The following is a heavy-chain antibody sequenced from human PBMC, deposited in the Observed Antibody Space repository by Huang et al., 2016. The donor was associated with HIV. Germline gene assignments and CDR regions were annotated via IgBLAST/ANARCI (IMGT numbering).Heavy chain of an antibody. CDR2: INHLGSP. CDR1: GGSLSGYY. J-gene: IGHJ5*02. Sequence: QVHLQQWGAGLLKSAETLSLTCAVYGGSLSGYYWSWLRQTPVKGLAWIGEINHLGSPNYNPSLKSRVSISMDGSKKQFSLKLRSISDADTAVYFCARDATKNPRGWFDPWGQGTLVTVSS. V-gene: IGHV4-34*02. D-gene: IGHD3-10*01. CDR3: ARDATKNPRGWFDP.